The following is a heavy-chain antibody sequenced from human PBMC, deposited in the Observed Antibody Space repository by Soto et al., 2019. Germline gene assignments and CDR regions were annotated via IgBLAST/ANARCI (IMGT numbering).Heavy chain of an antibody. CDR2: INPNSGGT. CDR3: ARVTTVVVVAALDY. CDR1: GYTFTGYY. J-gene: IGHJ4*02. Sequence: VASVKVSCKASGYTFTGYYMHWVRQAPGQGLEWMGWINPNSGGTNYAQKFQGRVTMTRDTSISTAYMELSRLRSDDTAVYYCARVTTVVVVAALDYWGQGTLVTVSP. V-gene: IGHV1-2*02. D-gene: IGHD2-15*01.